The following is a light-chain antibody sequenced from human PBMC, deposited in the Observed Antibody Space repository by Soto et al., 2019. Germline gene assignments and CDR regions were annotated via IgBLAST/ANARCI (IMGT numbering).Light chain of an antibody. V-gene: IGLV2-14*01. Sequence: QSVLTQPASMSGSPGQSITISCTGTSSDVGGYNYVSWYQQHPGKAPKLMIYEVSNRPSGVSNRFSGSKSGNTVSLTISGLQAEDEADYYCSSYTSSSTLVFGTGTKVTVL. CDR2: EVS. CDR1: SSDVGGYNY. J-gene: IGLJ1*01. CDR3: SSYTSSSTLV.